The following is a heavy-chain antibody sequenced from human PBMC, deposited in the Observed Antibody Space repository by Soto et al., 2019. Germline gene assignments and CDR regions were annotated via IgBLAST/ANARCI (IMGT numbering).Heavy chain of an antibody. CDR1: GFTFSSYA. J-gene: IGHJ4*02. V-gene: IGHV3-23*01. Sequence: GGSLRLSCAASGFTFSSYAMSWVRQAPGKGLEWVSAISGSGGSTYYADSVKGRFTISRDNSKNTLYLQMNSLRAEDTAVYYCAKDQKLRFLEWPPRKLGYYFDYWGQGTLVTVSS. CDR2: ISGSGGST. CDR3: AKDQKLRFLEWPPRKLGYYFDY. D-gene: IGHD3-3*01.